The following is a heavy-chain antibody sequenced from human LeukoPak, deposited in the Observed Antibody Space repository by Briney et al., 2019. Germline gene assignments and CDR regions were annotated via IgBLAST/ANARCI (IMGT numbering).Heavy chain of an antibody. V-gene: IGHV1-2*02. CDR1: GYTLTGYY. J-gene: IGHJ2*01. Sequence: ASVKVSCKASGYTLTGYYMHWVRQAPGQGLEWMGWINPNSGGTNYAQKFQGRVTMTRDTSISTAYMELSRLRSGDTAVYYCAGKYCSSTSCYIWYFDLWGRGTLVTVSS. CDR2: INPNSGGT. D-gene: IGHD2-2*02. CDR3: AGKYCSSTSCYIWYFDL.